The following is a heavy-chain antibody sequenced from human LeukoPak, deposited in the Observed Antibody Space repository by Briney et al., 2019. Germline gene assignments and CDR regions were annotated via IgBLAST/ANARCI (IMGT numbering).Heavy chain of an antibody. CDR2: ISYDGSNK. CDR1: GFTFSSYA. Sequence: GGSLRLACAASGFTFSSYAMHWVRQAPGKGLEWVAVISYDGSNKYYADSVKGRFTISRDNSKNTLYLQMNSLRAEDTAVYYCARDDYWGQGTLVTVSS. J-gene: IGHJ4*02. CDR3: ARDDY. V-gene: IGHV3-30*04.